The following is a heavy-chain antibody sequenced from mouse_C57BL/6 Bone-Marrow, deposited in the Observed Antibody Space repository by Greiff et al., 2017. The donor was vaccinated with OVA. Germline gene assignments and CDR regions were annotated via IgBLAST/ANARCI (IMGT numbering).Heavy chain of an antibody. CDR3: ARSDYGSSYWYFDV. D-gene: IGHD1-1*01. J-gene: IGHJ1*03. V-gene: IGHV1-39*01. Sequence: EVQLQESGPELVKPGASVKISCKASGYSFTDYNMNWVKQSNGKSLEWIGVINPNYGTTSYNQKFKGKATLTVDQSSSTAYMQLNSLTSEDSAVSYCARSDYGSSYWYFDVWGTGTTVTVSS. CDR2: INPNYGTT. CDR1: GYSFTDYN.